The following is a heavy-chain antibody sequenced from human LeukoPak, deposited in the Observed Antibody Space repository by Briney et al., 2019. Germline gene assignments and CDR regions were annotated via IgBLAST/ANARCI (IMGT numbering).Heavy chain of an antibody. CDR1: GYTFTSNH. V-gene: IGHV1-8*03. J-gene: IGHJ4*02. D-gene: IGHD4-17*01. Sequence: ASVKVSCKASGYTFTSNHTNWVRQATGQGLEWMGWMNPNTGDRGYAQKFQGRVSITRDTSMSTVYMELSSLRSEDTAVYFCARTTSLTASGYDYWGQGTLVTVSS. CDR3: ARTTSLTASGYDY. CDR2: MNPNTGDR.